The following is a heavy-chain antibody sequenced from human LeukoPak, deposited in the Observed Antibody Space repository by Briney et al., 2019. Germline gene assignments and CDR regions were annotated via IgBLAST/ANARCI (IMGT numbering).Heavy chain of an antibody. CDR2: IIPIFGTA. J-gene: IGHJ3*02. CDR3: ALNLYYYDSSGFAFDI. D-gene: IGHD3-22*01. Sequence: SVKVSCKASGGTFSSYAISWVRQAPGQGLEWMGGIIPIFGTANHAQKFQGRVTITADESTSTAYMELSSLRSEDTAVYYCALNLYYYDSSGFAFDIWSQGTMVTVSS. CDR1: GGTFSSYA. V-gene: IGHV1-69*13.